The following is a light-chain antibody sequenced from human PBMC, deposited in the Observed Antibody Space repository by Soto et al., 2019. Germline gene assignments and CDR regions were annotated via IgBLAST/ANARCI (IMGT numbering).Light chain of an antibody. CDR3: QQYNNCPS. Sequence: EVVMTQSPATLSVSPGERATLSCRASQTVSRNLAWYQQRPGQAPRLLIYDISNRATGVPARFSGSGAETEFTLTIRSLQSEDFTFYFCQQYNNCPSFGQGTRLEIK. CDR2: DIS. V-gene: IGKV3-15*01. CDR1: QTVSRN. J-gene: IGKJ5*01.